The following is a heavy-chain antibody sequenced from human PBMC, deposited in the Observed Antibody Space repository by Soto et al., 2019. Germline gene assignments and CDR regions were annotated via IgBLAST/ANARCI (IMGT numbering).Heavy chain of an antibody. D-gene: IGHD2-21*01. CDR3: ARDRQYSGDNWFDP. Sequence: QVQLVEYGGGVVQPGRSLRLSCAASGFTLNNYGMHWVRQAPGMGLEWVAVISSDGSKEFYGDSVKGRFTIYRDNSKDILYLQMNSLRVEDTAVYYRARDRQYSGDNWFDPWGQGTLVTVSS. CDR1: GFTLNNYG. J-gene: IGHJ5*02. V-gene: IGHV3-33*01. CDR2: ISSDGSKE.